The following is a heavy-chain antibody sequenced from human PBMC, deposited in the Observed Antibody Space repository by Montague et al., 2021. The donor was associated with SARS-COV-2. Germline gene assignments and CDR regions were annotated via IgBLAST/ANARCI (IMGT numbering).Heavy chain of an antibody. D-gene: IGHD6-13*01. CDR2: SGNS. Sequence: SGNSFYHPSLKSLITMAVDTSKNQFSLKLSSVTAADTAIYYCARVFSSWYVGWFDPWGHGTLVTVSS. V-gene: IGHV4-55*01. CDR3: ARVFSSWYVGWFDP. J-gene: IGHJ5*02.